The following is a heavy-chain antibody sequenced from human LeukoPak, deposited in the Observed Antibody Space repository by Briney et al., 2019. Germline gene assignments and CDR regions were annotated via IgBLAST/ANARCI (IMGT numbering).Heavy chain of an antibody. D-gene: IGHD3-10*01. CDR1: GFTFSSYW. Sequence: GGSLRLSCAASGFTFSSYWMSWVRQAPGKGLEWVANIKQDGSEKYYVDSVKGRFTISRDNAKNSLYLQMNSLRAEDTAVYYCARGRGRLQREFDYWGQGTLVTVSS. J-gene: IGHJ4*02. V-gene: IGHV3-7*01. CDR3: ARGRGRLQREFDY. CDR2: IKQDGSEK.